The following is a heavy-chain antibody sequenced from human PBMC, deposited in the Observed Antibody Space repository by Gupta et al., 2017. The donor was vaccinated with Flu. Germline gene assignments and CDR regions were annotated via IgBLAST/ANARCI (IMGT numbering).Heavy chain of an antibody. Sequence: VKVSCKASGGTFSSYAISWVRQAPGQGLEWMGGIIPIFGTANYAQKFQGRVTITADASTSTAYMELSSLRSEYTAVYYCARVEDSSGYSPDYWGQGTLVTVSS. D-gene: IGHD3-22*01. J-gene: IGHJ4*02. CDR3: ARVEDSSGYSPDY. CDR2: IIPIFGTA. CDR1: GGTFSSYA. V-gene: IGHV1-69*01.